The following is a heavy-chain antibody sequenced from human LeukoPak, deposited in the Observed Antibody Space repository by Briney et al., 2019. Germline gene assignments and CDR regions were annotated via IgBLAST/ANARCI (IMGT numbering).Heavy chain of an antibody. Sequence: SGTLSLTCAVSGGSISSSNWWSWVRQPPGKGRWWIGEIYHSGSTNYNPSRKSRVTISVDKSKNQFSLKLSSVTAADTAVYYCARYDMVRGVIDYWGQGTLVTVSS. D-gene: IGHD3-10*01. CDR3: ARYDMVRGVIDY. V-gene: IGHV4-4*02. CDR1: GGSISSSNW. CDR2: IYHSGST. J-gene: IGHJ4*02.